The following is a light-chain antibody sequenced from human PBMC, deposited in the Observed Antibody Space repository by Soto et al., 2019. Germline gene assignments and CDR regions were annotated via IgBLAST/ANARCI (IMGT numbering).Light chain of an antibody. CDR3: QQNDNLPPT. J-gene: IGKJ4*01. V-gene: IGKV1-33*01. Sequence: DIQMTQSPSSLSASVGDTVTITCQASQDINNFLNWYQHKPGKAPQLLIYDAFKLDTGVPSRFSGSGSGTHFTFTISSLQPEDIATYFCQQNDNLPPTFGGGTKVEI. CDR1: QDINNF. CDR2: DAF.